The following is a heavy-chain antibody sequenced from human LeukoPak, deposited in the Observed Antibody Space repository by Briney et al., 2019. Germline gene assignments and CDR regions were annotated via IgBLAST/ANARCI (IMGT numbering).Heavy chain of an antibody. CDR3: ARDDPYCTNGVCSYYMDV. CDR2: IDHSGST. V-gene: IGHV4-34*01. Sequence: SETLSLTCAVYGGSFSGYFWSWIRQPPGKGLEWIGEIDHSGSTNYNPSLKSRVTISVGTSKNHFSLKMSSVTAADTAVYYCARDDPYCTNGVCSYYMDVWGKGTTVTVSS. CDR1: GGSFSGYF. J-gene: IGHJ6*03. D-gene: IGHD2-8*01.